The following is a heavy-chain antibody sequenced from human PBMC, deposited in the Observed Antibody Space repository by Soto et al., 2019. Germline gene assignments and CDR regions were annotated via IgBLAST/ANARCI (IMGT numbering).Heavy chain of an antibody. CDR2: ISGSGGST. V-gene: IGHV3-23*01. CDR3: AKYPRNYGDYVTPEPNFDY. J-gene: IGHJ4*02. CDR1: GFTFSSYA. D-gene: IGHD4-17*01. Sequence: HPGGSLRLFCAASGFTFSSYAMSWVRQAPGKGLEWVSAISGSGGSTYYADSVKGRFTISRDNSKNTLYLQMNSLRAKDTAVYYCAKYPRNYGDYVTPEPNFDYWGQGTLVTVSS.